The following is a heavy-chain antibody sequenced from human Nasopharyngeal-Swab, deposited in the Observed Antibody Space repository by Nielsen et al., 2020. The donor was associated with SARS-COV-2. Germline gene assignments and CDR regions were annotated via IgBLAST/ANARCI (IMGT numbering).Heavy chain of an antibody. CDR2: IYYSGST. V-gene: IGHV4-39*01. D-gene: IGHD3-3*01. CDR3: ASSPFRITIFGVVIGNWFDP. J-gene: IGHJ5*02. Sequence: WIRQPPGKGLEWNGSIYYSGSTDYNPSLKSRVTISVDTSKTQFSQKLSSVTAADTAVYYCASSPFRITIFGVVIGNWFDPWGQGTLVTVSS.